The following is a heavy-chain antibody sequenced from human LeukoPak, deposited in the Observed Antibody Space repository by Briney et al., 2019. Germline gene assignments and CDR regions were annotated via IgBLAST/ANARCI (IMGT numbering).Heavy chain of an antibody. CDR2: IIPILGIA. Sequence: ASVKVSCKASGGTFSSYAISWVRQAPGQGLEWMGRIIPILGIANYAQKFQGRVTITADKSTSTAYMELSSLGSEDTAVYYCARGTPYRQYDFWSGYYPLDAFDIWGQGTMVTVSS. CDR1: GGTFSSYA. D-gene: IGHD3-3*01. V-gene: IGHV1-69*04. J-gene: IGHJ3*02. CDR3: ARGTPYRQYDFWSGYYPLDAFDI.